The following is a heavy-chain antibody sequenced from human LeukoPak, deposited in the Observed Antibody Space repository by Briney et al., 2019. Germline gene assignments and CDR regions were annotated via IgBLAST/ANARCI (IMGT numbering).Heavy chain of an antibody. Sequence: GGSLRLSCAASGFTFSGYWMTWVRQAPGKGLEWVANINPDGREKFYADSVRGRFTISRDNSGSSLYVQMSSLRDEDTAVYYCARGLTIYGDYTDYWGQGTLVTVSS. CDR2: INPDGREK. J-gene: IGHJ4*02. V-gene: IGHV3-7*02. D-gene: IGHD4-17*01. CDR3: ARGLTIYGDYTDY. CDR1: GFTFSGYW.